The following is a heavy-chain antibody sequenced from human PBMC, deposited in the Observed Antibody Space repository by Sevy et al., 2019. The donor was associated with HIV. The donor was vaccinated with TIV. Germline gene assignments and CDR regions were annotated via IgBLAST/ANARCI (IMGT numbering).Heavy chain of an antibody. Sequence: GGSLRLSCAASGFTFSSYCMHWVRQAPGKGLEWVAVTSYDGSKKYNADSVKVRFTISRDNSRTTLYLEMNSLRAEDTAVYYCARDGGGYYYDSSGYYHDAFDSWGLRTMVTVSS. J-gene: IGHJ3*02. V-gene: IGHV3-30-3*01. CDR1: GFTFSSYC. CDR3: ARDGGGYYYDSSGYYHDAFDS. CDR2: TSYDGSKK. D-gene: IGHD3-22*01.